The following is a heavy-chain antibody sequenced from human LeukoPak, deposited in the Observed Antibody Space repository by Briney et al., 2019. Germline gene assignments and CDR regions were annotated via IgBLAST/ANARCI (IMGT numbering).Heavy chain of an antibody. CDR2: ISGSGGST. D-gene: IGHD2-8*01. V-gene: IGHV3-23*01. CDR3: ARDLGYCTNGVCHTRFDY. Sequence: PGGSLRLSCAASGFTFSSYAMSWVRQAPGKGLEWVSAISGSGGSTYYADSVKGRFTISRDNSKNTLHLQMNSLRAEDTAVYYCARDLGYCTNGVCHTRFDYWGQGTLVAVSS. J-gene: IGHJ4*02. CDR1: GFTFSSYA.